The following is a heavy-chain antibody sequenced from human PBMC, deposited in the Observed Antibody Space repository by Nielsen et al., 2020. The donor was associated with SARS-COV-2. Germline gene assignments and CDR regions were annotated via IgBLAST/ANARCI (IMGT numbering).Heavy chain of an antibody. Sequence: SETLSLTCTVSGGSISSGGYYWSWIRQHPGKGLEWIGYIYYSGSTYYNPSLKSRVTISVDTSKNQSSLKLSSVTAADTAVYYCARGGVSLYYYYMDVWGKRTTVTVS. J-gene: IGHJ6*03. CDR2: IYYSGST. CDR3: ARGGVSLYYYYMDV. V-gene: IGHV4-31*03. CDR1: GGSISSGGYY. D-gene: IGHD3-10*01.